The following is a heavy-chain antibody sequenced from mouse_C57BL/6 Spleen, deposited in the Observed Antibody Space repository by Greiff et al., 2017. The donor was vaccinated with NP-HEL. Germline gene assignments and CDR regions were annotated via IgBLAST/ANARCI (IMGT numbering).Heavy chain of an antibody. CDR3: ALDYDDAMDY. V-gene: IGHV5-17*01. CDR1: GFTFSDYG. D-gene: IGHD2-4*01. J-gene: IGHJ4*01. Sequence: DVKLVESGGGLVKPGGSLKLSCAASGFTFSDYGMHWVRQAPEKGLEWVAYISSGSSTIYYADTVKGRFTISRDNAKNTLFLQMTSLRSEDTAMYYCALDYDDAMDYWGQGTSVTVSS. CDR2: ISSGSSTI.